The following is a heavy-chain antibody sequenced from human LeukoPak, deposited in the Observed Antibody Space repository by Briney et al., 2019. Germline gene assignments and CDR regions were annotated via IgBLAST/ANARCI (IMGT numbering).Heavy chain of an antibody. V-gene: IGHV4-4*07. CDR2: IYTSGST. CDR3: AREGRGYSYAYYYYYGMDV. Sequence: PSETLSLTSTVSGGSISSYYWSWIRQPAGKGLEWIGRIYTSGSTNYNPSLKSRVTMSVDTSKNQFSLKLSSVTAADTAVYYCAREGRGYSYAYYYYYGMDVWGQGTTVTVSS. D-gene: IGHD5-18*01. J-gene: IGHJ6*02. CDR1: GGSISSYY.